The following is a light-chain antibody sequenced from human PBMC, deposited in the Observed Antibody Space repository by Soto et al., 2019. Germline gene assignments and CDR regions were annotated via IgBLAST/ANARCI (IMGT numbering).Light chain of an antibody. CDR2: GAS. V-gene: IGKV3-15*01. CDR1: QSVSGN. J-gene: IGKJ4*01. CDR3: QQYNNWLFT. Sequence: EIVMTQSPATLSVSRGERVTLSCRASQSVSGNLAWYQQKPGQAPRLLIYGASTRATSIPARFSGSGSGTEFTLTVSSLQSVDFAVYYCQQYNNWLFTFGGGTRVEIK.